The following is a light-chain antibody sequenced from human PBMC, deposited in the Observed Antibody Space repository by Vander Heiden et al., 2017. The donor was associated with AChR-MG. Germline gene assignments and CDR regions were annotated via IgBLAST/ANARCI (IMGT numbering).Light chain of an antibody. Sequence: SSELTQDPAVSVALGQTVRTTCQGDSLRSFYASWYQQKPGQAPVLVIYGKNNRPSGIPDRFSGSSSGYTSSLTITGALAEDEADYYCQSRDSSGNHLVFGGGTKLTVL. CDR3: QSRDSSGNHLV. CDR1: SLRSFY. J-gene: IGLJ3*02. CDR2: GKN. V-gene: IGLV3-19*01.